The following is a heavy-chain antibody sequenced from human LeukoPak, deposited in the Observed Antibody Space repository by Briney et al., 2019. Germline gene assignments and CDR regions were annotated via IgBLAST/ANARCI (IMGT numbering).Heavy chain of an antibody. CDR2: ISSGSSSI. J-gene: IGHJ4*02. CDR1: GFTFSTYS. V-gene: IGHV3-48*02. CDR3: ARVRWASYYFEY. D-gene: IGHD4-23*01. Sequence: PGGSLRLSCAASGFTFSTYSMNWVRRAPGKGLEWVSYISSGSSSISYADSVKGRFTISRDNAKNSLYLQMNSLRDEDTAVYYCARVRWASYYFEYWGQGTLVTVSS.